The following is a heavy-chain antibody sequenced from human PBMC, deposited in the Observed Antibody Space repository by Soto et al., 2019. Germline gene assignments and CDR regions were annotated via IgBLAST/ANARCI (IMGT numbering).Heavy chain of an antibody. CDR3: AKAEDYYDSSGYYFGY. J-gene: IGHJ4*02. Sequence: GGSPRLSCAACGFTFCSYGMHWVRQDPGKGLEWVAVISYDGSNKYYADSVKGRFTISRDNSKNTLYLQMNSLRAEDTAVYYCAKAEDYYDSSGYYFGYWGQGTLVTVSS. CDR2: ISYDGSNK. D-gene: IGHD3-22*01. V-gene: IGHV3-30*18. CDR1: GFTFCSYG.